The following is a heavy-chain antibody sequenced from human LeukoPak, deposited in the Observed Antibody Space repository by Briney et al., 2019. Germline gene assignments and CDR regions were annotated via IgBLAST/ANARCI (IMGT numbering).Heavy chain of an antibody. CDR1: GFIFSRNN. CDR2: ISSSGTTI. D-gene: IGHD2-2*01. J-gene: IGHJ4*02. Sequence: GGSLRLSCAASGFIFSRNNMNWVRQAPGKGLEWVSYISSSGTTIYYADSVKGRFTISRDNAKNSLYLQMNSLRDEDTAVYYCARGVVVPAAIEYWGQGTLVTVSS. V-gene: IGHV3-48*02. CDR3: ARGVVVPAAIEY.